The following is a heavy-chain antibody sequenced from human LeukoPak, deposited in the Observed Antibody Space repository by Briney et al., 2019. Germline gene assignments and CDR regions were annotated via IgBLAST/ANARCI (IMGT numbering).Heavy chain of an antibody. CDR3: ANENYYGSGSYPDY. Sequence: PGGSLRLSCAASGFTFSSYGIHWVRRAPGKGLEWVALISYDGSNKYYADSVKGRFTISRDNSKNTLYLQMNSLRAEDTAVYYCANENYYGSGSYPDYWGQGTLVTVSS. J-gene: IGHJ4*02. CDR1: GFTFSSYG. CDR2: ISYDGSNK. D-gene: IGHD3-10*01. V-gene: IGHV3-30*18.